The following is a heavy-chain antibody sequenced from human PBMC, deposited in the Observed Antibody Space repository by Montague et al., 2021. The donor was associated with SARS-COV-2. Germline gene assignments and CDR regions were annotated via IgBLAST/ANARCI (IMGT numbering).Heavy chain of an antibody. Sequence: TLSLTCTVSGGSISSDCYYWSWIRQPDGKELEGIGRIYTSGTTNYTLSRKGRVTISVDTTKNQFSLKLTSVTAADAAVYYCARAHSGSWAHLDNWGQGSLVTVSS. V-gene: IGHV4-61*02. CDR3: ARAHSGSWAHLDN. D-gene: IGHD5-12*01. CDR1: GGSISSDCYY. CDR2: IYTSGTT. J-gene: IGHJ4*02.